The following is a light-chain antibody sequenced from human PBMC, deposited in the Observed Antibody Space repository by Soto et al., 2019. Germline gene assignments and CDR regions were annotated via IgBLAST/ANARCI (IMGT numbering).Light chain of an antibody. J-gene: IGLJ2*01. CDR2: DTS. V-gene: IGLV7-46*01. Sequence: QAVVPQEPSLTVSPGGTATLTCGSSTGAVTSGHYPYWFQQKPGQAPRTLIYDTSNKHSWTPARFSGSLLGGKATLTLSGAQPEDEADYYCLLSYRGAGEVFGGGTKLTVL. CDR1: TGAVTSGHY. CDR3: LLSYRGAGEV.